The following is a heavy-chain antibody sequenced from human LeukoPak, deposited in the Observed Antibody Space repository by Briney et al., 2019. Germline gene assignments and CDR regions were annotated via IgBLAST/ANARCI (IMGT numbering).Heavy chain of an antibody. D-gene: IGHD3-22*01. CDR3: ARKGDESSVRYFQH. CDR2: IYHSGST. J-gene: IGHJ1*01. V-gene: IGHV4-4*02. Sequence: SETLSLTCGVSGGSISSSTWWSWVRQPPGKGLEWIGEIYHSGSTNYNPSLKSRVTISIDKSKSQFSLTLRSVTSADTAVYYCARKGDESSVRYFQHWGQGTLVTVSS. CDR1: GGSISSSTW.